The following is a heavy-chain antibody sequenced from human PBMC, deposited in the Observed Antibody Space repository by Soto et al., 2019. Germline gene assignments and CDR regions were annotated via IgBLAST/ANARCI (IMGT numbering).Heavy chain of an antibody. CDR3: GRGPSPRAPAGGTPYYYAIGV. CDR2: MNPINGAT. J-gene: IGHJ6*02. CDR1: GYDFTAYD. D-gene: IGHD6-13*01. V-gene: IGHV1-8*02. Sequence: ASVKISCKASGYDFTAYDINWVRQASGQGLEWMGWMNPINGATGTARRFQGRVSLSRNTATGTAYLELTSLRSDDTAVYYCGRGPSPRAPAGGTPYYYAIGVWGQGTTVPVSS.